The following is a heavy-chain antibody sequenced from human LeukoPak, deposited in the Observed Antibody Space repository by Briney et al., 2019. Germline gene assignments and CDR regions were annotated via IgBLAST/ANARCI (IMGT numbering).Heavy chain of an antibody. J-gene: IGHJ4*02. CDR2: IYYSGST. D-gene: IGHD2-21*01. CDR3: GSLAYCGGDCYSVGYFDY. V-gene: IGHV4-39*01. CDR1: GGSISSSSYY. Sequence: SETLSLTCTVSGGSISSSSYYWGWIRQPPGKGLEWIGSIYYSGSTYYNPSLKSRVTISVGTSKNQFSLKLSSVTAADTAVYYCGSLAYCGGDCYSVGYFDYWGQGTLVTVSS.